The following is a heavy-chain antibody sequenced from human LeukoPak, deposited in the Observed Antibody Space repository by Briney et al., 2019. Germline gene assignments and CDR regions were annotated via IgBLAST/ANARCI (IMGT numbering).Heavy chain of an antibody. Sequence: PGGSLRPTCAASGFIFSHYGMHWVRQAPGKGLEWVAAIWSDGSNRFYAGSVKGRFTISRDNSQNTLFLQMNSLRAEDTAMYYCARDAQRGFDYSNSLEYWGHGTLVTVSS. CDR2: IWSDGSNR. V-gene: IGHV3-30*12. D-gene: IGHD4-11*01. CDR1: GFIFSHYG. CDR3: ARDAQRGFDYSNSLEY. J-gene: IGHJ4*01.